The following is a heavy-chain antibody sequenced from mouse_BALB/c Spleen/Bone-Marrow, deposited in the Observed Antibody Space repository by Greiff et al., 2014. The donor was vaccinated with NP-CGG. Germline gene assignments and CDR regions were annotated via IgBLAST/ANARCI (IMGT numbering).Heavy chain of an antibody. D-gene: IGHD4-1*01. CDR3: ARWGKLGRGYFDV. CDR2: IDPANGNT. Sequence: VQLKQSGAELVKPGASVKLSCTASGFNIKDTYMHWVKQRPEQGLEWIGRIDPANGNTKYDPKFQGKATITADTSPNTAYLQLSSLTSEDTAVYYCARWGKLGRGYFDVWGAGTTVTVSS. V-gene: IGHV14-3*02. J-gene: IGHJ1*01. CDR1: GFNIKDTY.